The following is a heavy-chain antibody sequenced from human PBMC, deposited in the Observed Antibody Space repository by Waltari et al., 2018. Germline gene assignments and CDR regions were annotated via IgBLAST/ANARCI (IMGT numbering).Heavy chain of an antibody. J-gene: IGHJ6*03. D-gene: IGHD1-26*01. CDR2: SNTGNGYT. Sequence: QVQLVQSGAEVKKPGASVKVSCKASGYTFSSYAMHLMRQAPGQRLEWMGWSNTGNGYTKYSQEFQGRVTITRDTSASTAYMELSSLRSEDTAVYYCARSSGSYSMDVWGQGTTVTVAS. V-gene: IGHV1-3*02. CDR3: ARSSGSYSMDV. CDR1: GYTFSSYA.